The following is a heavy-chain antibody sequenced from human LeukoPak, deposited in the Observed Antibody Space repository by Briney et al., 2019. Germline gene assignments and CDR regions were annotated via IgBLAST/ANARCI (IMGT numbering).Heavy chain of an antibody. J-gene: IGHJ6*02. CDR1: GFPFNTYW. Sequence: QPGGSLRLSCAASGFPFNTYWMHCVRQAPGKGLVWVSRINGDGSSSTYADSVKGRFTISRDNSKNTLYLQMNSLRAEYTVVSYCARYATGRSGSMVVWGRGTTVTVSS. V-gene: IGHV3-74*01. CDR3: ARYATGRSGSMVV. D-gene: IGHD3-10*01. CDR2: INGDGSSS.